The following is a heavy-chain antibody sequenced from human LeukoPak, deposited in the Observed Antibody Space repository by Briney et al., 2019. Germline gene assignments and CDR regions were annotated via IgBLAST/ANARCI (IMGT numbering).Heavy chain of an antibody. J-gene: IGHJ4*02. CDR3: ARGSGYTHYDILTGYHN. D-gene: IGHD3-9*01. CDR1: GYTFTGYY. Sequence: ASVKVSCKASGYTFTGYYMHWVRQAPGQGLEWMGWMNPNSGNTGYAQKFQGRVTMTRNTSISTAYMELSSLRSEDTAVYYCARGSGYTHYDILTGYHNWGQGTLVTVSS. CDR2: MNPNSGNT. V-gene: IGHV1-8*02.